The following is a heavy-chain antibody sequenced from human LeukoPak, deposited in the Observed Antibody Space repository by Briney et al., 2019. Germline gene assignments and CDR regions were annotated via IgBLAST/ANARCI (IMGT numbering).Heavy chain of an antibody. D-gene: IGHD2-15*01. V-gene: IGHV1-2*02. CDR1: GYTFTGYY. CDR2: INANSGGT. J-gene: IGHJ4*02. CDR3: ARGGYCSGAACYPLPDF. Sequence: APVKVSCKASGYTFTGYYMHWVRQAPGQGLEWMGWINANSGGTNYVQKFQGRLTMSRDTSISTAYMELSSLSSDDTAVYYCARGGYCSGAACYPLPDFWGQGTLVTVSS.